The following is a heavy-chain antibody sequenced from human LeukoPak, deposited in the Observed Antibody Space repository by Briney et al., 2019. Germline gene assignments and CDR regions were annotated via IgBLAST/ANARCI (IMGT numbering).Heavy chain of an antibody. V-gene: IGHV3-33*08. CDR3: ARDTWSASGFDY. D-gene: IGHD1-26*01. CDR1: GFTFSSYG. J-gene: IGHJ4*02. Sequence: GGSLSLSCAASGFTFSSYGMHWVRQAPGKGLEWVAVIWYDGSNKYYADSVKGRFTISRDNSKNTLYLQMNSLRAEDTAVYYCARDTWSASGFDYWGQGTLVTVSS. CDR2: IWYDGSNK.